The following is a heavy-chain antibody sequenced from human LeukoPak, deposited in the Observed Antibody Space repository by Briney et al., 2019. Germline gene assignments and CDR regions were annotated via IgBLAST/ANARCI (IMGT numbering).Heavy chain of an antibody. D-gene: IGHD6-19*01. V-gene: IGHV3-7*03. CDR3: AREGKYSSGWDYWYFDL. CDR1: GFTFSSYW. J-gene: IGHJ2*01. Sequence: GGSLRLSCAASGFTFSSYWMSWVRQAPGKGLEWVANIKQDGSEKYYVDSVKGRFTISRDNAKNSLYLQMNSLRAEDTAVYYCAREGKYSSGWDYWYFDLWAVAPWSLSPQ. CDR2: IKQDGSEK.